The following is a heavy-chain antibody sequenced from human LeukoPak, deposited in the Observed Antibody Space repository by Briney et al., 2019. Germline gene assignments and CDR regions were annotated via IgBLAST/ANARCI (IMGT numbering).Heavy chain of an antibody. D-gene: IGHD6-13*01. J-gene: IGHJ6*02. Sequence: SETLSLTCAVSGGSISSGGYSWSWIRQPPGKGLEWIGSIYYSGSTHYNPSLKSRVTISVDTSKNQFSLKLSSVTAADTAVYYCARDFFVSSWYLSVGMDVWGQGTTVTVSS. CDR2: IYYSGST. V-gene: IGHV4-39*07. CDR3: ARDFFVSSWYLSVGMDV. CDR1: GGSISSGGYS.